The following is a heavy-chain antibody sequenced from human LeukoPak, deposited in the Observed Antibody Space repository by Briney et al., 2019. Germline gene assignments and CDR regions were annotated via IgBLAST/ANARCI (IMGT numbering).Heavy chain of an antibody. Sequence: GASVKVSCKASGGTFSSYAISWVRQAPGQGFEWMGRIIPIFGTANYAQKFQGRVTITTDESTSTAYMELSSLRSEDTAVYYCARDRWLQSESYFDYWGQGTLVTVSS. J-gene: IGHJ4*02. V-gene: IGHV1-69*05. CDR2: IIPIFGTA. CDR3: ARDRWLQSESYFDY. D-gene: IGHD5-24*01. CDR1: GGTFSSYA.